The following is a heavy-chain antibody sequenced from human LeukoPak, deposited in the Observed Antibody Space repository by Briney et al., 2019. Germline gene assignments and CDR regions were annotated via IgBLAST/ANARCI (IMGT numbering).Heavy chain of an antibody. V-gene: IGHV1-2*02. Sequence: ASVKVSCKASGYTFTGYYMDWVRQAPGQGLEWMGRINPNSGGTNYAQKFQGRVTMTGDTSTSTAYMELSSLRSEDTAVYYCARASGDYRAIDYWGQGTLVTVSS. D-gene: IGHD4-17*01. CDR2: INPNSGGT. CDR3: ARASGDYRAIDY. CDR1: GYTFTGYY. J-gene: IGHJ4*02.